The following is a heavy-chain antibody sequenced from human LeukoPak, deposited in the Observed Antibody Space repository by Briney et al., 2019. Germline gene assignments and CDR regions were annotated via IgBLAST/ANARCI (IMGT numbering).Heavy chain of an antibody. V-gene: IGHV1-69*13. D-gene: IGHD6-19*01. CDR3: ARKFDGGWYRPPDYYYGMDV. CDR1: GYTFTSYA. Sequence: GASVKVSCKASGYTFTSYAISWVRQAPGQGLEWMGGIIPIFGTANYAQKFQGRVTITADESASTAYMELSSLRSEDTAVYYCARKFDGGWYRPPDYYYGMDVWGQGTTVTVSS. CDR2: IIPIFGTA. J-gene: IGHJ6*02.